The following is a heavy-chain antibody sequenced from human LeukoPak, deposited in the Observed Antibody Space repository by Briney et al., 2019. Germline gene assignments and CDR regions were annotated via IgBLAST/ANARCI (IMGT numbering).Heavy chain of an antibody. Sequence: SETLSLTCTVSGGSISSSSYYWGWIRQPPGKGLEWIGSIFYNGSTYYNPSLKSRVTISVDTSKNQFSLKLSSVTAADTAVYYCARSTRGGAAWWDLDYWGQGTLVTVSS. V-gene: IGHV4-39*07. CDR2: IFYNGST. D-gene: IGHD3-16*01. CDR3: ARSTRGGAAWWDLDY. CDR1: GGSISSSSYY. J-gene: IGHJ4*02.